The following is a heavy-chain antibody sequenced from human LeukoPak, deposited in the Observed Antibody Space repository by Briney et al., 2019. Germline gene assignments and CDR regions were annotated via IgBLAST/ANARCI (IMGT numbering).Heavy chain of an antibody. Sequence: ASVKVSCKASGYTFTGYYMHWVRQAPGQGVEWMGWINPNTGGTHYAQKFQGRVTMTRDTSTRIAYMDLSSLKSDDTAVYYCARDFYGGNFGTLDFWGQGTLVTVSS. J-gene: IGHJ4*02. CDR1: GYTFTGYY. CDR3: ARDFYGGNFGTLDF. CDR2: INPNTGGT. D-gene: IGHD4-23*01. V-gene: IGHV1-2*02.